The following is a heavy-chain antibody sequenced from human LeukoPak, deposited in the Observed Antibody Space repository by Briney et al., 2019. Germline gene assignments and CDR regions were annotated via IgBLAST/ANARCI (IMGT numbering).Heavy chain of an antibody. Sequence: KPSGTLSLTCTVSGGSISSSSYYWGWLRQRPGKGLEWIGSIYYSGSSYYNPSLKSRVTISVDTSKNQFSLKLSSVTAADTAVYYCARHWGTSGWTFYYYYMDVWGKGTTVTISS. D-gene: IGHD6-19*01. J-gene: IGHJ6*03. CDR3: ARHWGTSGWTFYYYYMDV. V-gene: IGHV4-39*01. CDR2: IYYSGSS. CDR1: GGSISSSSYY.